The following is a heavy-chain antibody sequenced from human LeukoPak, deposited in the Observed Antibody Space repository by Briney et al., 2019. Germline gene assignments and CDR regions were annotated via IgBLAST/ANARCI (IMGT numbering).Heavy chain of an antibody. CDR1: GFTFSTDA. V-gene: IGHV3-23*01. D-gene: IGHD2-2*01. Sequence: PGGSLRLSCAASGFTFSTDAMSWVRQAPGKGLEWVSAITSSGGSAYYAVSVKGRFTISRDNSKNALSLQMSSLRAEDTAVYYCAKAPPRYCSSTTCLNWFDPWGPGTLVTVSS. CDR3: AKAPPRYCSSTTCLNWFDP. J-gene: IGHJ5*02. CDR2: ITSSGGSA.